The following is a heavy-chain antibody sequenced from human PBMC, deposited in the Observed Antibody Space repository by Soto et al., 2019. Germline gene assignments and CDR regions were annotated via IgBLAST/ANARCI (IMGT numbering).Heavy chain of an antibody. CDR1: GFIFNNYN. CDR2: ISYDGSNK. CDR3: ARGSGLLWLRGRSGVDV. J-gene: IGHJ6*02. Sequence: GGSLRLSCAASGFIFNNYNMHWVRQAPGKGLEWVTIISYDGSNKYYAASVKGRFTVSRDNSNTTLYLQMNSLRGDDTAIYYCARGSGLLWLRGRSGVDVWGQGTTVTVSS. D-gene: IGHD5-18*01. V-gene: IGHV3-30-3*01.